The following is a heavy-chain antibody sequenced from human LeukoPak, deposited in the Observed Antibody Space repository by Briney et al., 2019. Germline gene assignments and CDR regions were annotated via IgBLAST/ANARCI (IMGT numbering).Heavy chain of an antibody. Sequence: PGGSLRLSCAASGFTFSSYGMSWVRQAPGKGLEWVAVISYDGSNKYYADSVKGRFTISRDNAKNTLYLQMNSLRAEDTAVYYCARKSGGFDYWGQGTLVTVSS. CDR1: GFTFSSYG. J-gene: IGHJ4*02. V-gene: IGHV3-30*03. D-gene: IGHD4-23*01. CDR2: ISYDGSNK. CDR3: ARKSGGFDY.